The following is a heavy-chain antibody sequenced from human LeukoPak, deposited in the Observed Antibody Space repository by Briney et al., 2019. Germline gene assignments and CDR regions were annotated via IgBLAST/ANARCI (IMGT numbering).Heavy chain of an antibody. CDR2: FVGSGGST. CDR3: ARDEIVATTKANYYYYMDV. CDR1: GLTFMNNG. D-gene: IGHD5-12*01. V-gene: IGHV3-23*01. J-gene: IGHJ6*03. Sequence: SGGSLRLSCAASGLTFMNNGMSWVRQAPGKGLEWVSGFVGSGGSTYYADSVKGRFTISRDNAKNSLYLQMNCLRAEDTAVYYCARDEIVATTKANYYYYMDVWGKGTTVTISS.